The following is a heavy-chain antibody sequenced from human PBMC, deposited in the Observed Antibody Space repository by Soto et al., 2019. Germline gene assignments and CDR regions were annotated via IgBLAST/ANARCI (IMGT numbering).Heavy chain of an antibody. J-gene: IGHJ4*02. Sequence: ASVTLSLTCTVSGGSISSYYWSWIRQPPGKGLEWIGYIYYSGSTNYNPSLKSRVTISVDTSKNQFSLKLSSVTAADTAVYYCAREDRYNSFDYRGQGTLVTVSS. CDR1: GGSISSYY. CDR2: IYYSGST. V-gene: IGHV4-59*01. D-gene: IGHD5-12*01. CDR3: AREDRYNSFDY.